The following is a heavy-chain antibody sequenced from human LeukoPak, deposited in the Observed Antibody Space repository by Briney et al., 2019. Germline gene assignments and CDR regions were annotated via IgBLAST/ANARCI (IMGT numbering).Heavy chain of an antibody. D-gene: IGHD2-15*01. CDR2: FYSGGDT. CDR1: GFTVSSHH. Sequence: GGSLRLSCAVSGFTVSSHHMRWVRQAPGKGLEWVSVFYSGGDTHYAGSVKGRFTISRDNSKNTLYLQMNSLRAEDTAVYYCARDSSGYWYFDLWGRGTLVSVSS. CDR3: ARDSSGYWYFDL. J-gene: IGHJ2*01. V-gene: IGHV3-53*01.